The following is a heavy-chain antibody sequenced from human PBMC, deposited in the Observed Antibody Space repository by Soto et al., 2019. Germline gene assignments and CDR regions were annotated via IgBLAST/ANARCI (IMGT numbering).Heavy chain of an antibody. V-gene: IGHV3-21*04. CDR1: GFTFSNYS. J-gene: IGHJ4*02. CDR2: ISTSSGYR. CDR3: AKGVTMIFFDY. Sequence: GGSLRLSCAASGFTFSNYSMNWVRQAPGKGLEWVSSISTSSGYRYYADSVKGRFTISRDNAKKSLYLQMNSLRAEDTAVYYCAKGVTMIFFDYWAQGTLVTVSS. D-gene: IGHD3-22*01.